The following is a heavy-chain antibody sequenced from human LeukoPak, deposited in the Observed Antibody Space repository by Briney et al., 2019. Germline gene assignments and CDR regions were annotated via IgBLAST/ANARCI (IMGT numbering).Heavy chain of an antibody. Sequence: SGTLSLTCTVSGGSISSSSYYWGWIRQPPGKGLEWIGSIYYSGSTYYNPSLKSRVTISVDTSKNQFSLKLSSVTAADTAVYYCARDNIVVVITATFDYWGQGTLVTVSS. V-gene: IGHV4-39*07. CDR2: IYYSGST. CDR1: GGSISSSSYY. J-gene: IGHJ4*02. CDR3: ARDNIVVVITATFDY. D-gene: IGHD2-21*01.